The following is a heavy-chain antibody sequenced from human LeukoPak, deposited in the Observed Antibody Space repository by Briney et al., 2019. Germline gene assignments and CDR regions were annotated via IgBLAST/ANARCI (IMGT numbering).Heavy chain of an antibody. CDR3: ARPSYYDFWSGYSAFDI. CDR2: SSAYNVNT. Sequence: APLKVSCKASGDTFTSYGISWGRHAPGEGGEWRGGSSAYNVNTNYAQKLPGTVTMTTDTSTSTAYMELRSLRSDDTAVYYCARPSYYDFWSGYSAFDIWGQGTMVTVSS. CDR1: GDTFTSYG. D-gene: IGHD3-3*01. J-gene: IGHJ3*02. V-gene: IGHV1-18*01.